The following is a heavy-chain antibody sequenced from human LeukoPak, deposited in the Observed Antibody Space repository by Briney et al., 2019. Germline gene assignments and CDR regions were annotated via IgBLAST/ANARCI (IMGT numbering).Heavy chain of an antibody. CDR1: RFTFSSYA. Sequence: GGSLRLSCAASRFTFSSYAMSWIRQAPGMRLEWVSTIGGSGGGIYYADSVKGRFTISRDNSQSTLYLQMNSLRAEDTAVYYCAKYRGFGDSYDSWGQGTLVTVSS. J-gene: IGHJ4*02. CDR3: AKYRGFGDSYDS. V-gene: IGHV3-23*01. CDR2: IGGSGGGI. D-gene: IGHD3-10*01.